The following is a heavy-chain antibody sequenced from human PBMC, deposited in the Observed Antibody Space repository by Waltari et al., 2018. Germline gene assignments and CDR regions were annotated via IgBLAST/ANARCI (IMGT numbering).Heavy chain of an antibody. CDR2: IYYSGST. J-gene: IGHJ2*01. Sequence: QLQLQESGPGLVKPSETLSLTCTVPGGSISSSSYYWGWIGQPPGKGLEWIGSIYYSGSTYYNPSLKSRVTISVDTSKNQFSLKLSSVTAADTAVYYCARHPAMTIMLWYFDLWGRGTLVTVSS. CDR3: ARHPAMTIMLWYFDL. CDR1: GGSISSSSYY. D-gene: IGHD2-8*01. V-gene: IGHV4-39*01.